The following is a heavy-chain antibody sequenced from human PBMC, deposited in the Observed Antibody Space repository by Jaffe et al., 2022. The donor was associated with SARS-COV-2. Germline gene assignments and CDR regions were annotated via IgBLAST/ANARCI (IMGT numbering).Heavy chain of an antibody. CDR3: AKGLGYCSGGSCLPADY. V-gene: IGHV3-30*18. CDR2: ISYDGSNK. J-gene: IGHJ4*02. D-gene: IGHD2-15*01. CDR1: GFTFSSYG. Sequence: QVQLVESGGGVVQPGRSLRLSCAASGFTFSSYGMHWVRQAPGKGLEWVAVISYDGSNKYYADSVKGRFTISRDNSKNTLYLQMNSLRAEDTAVYYCAKGLGYCSGGSCLPADYWGQGTLVTVSS.